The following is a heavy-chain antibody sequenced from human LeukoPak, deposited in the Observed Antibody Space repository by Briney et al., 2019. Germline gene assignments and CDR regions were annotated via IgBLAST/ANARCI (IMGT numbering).Heavy chain of an antibody. CDR1: GGSISSYY. V-gene: IGHV4-59*01. D-gene: IGHD5-18*01. CDR3: ARAAVDTAMDWKFDY. Sequence: PSETLSLTCTVSGGSISSYYWSWIRQPPGKGLEWIGYIHYSGSTNYNPSLKSQVTISVDTSKNQFSLKLSSVTAADTAVYYCARAAVDTAMDWKFDYWGQGTLVTVSS. CDR2: IHYSGST. J-gene: IGHJ4*02.